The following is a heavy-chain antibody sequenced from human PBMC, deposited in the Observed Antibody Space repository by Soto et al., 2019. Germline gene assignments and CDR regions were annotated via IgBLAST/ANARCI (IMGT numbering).Heavy chain of an antibody. Sequence: EVQLVDSGGGLIQPGGSLRLSCAASGFSVSSSHMIWVRQAPGKGLEWVSVIYSGGATYYAVSVKGRFTTSRDRSKNKVYLQMDGLRTEDTAVYHCAKLGPYGSESYSFRYNWIDPWGQGTLVTVSS. D-gene: IGHD3-10*01. CDR1: GFSVSSSH. J-gene: IGHJ5*02. CDR3: AKLGPYGSESYSFRYNWIDP. CDR2: IYSGGAT. V-gene: IGHV3-53*01.